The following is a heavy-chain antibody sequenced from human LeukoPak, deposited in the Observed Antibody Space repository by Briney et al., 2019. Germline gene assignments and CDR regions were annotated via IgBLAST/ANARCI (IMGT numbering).Heavy chain of an antibody. J-gene: IGHJ4*02. Sequence: PSETLSLTCTVSGGSISSGGYYWSWIRQPPGKGLEWIGYIYHSGSTYYNPSLKSRVTISVDRSKNQFSLKLSSVTAADTAVYYCARDIRGGDGVWGQGTLVTVSS. D-gene: IGHD2-21*01. CDR3: ARDIRGGDGV. CDR2: IYHSGST. V-gene: IGHV4-30-2*01. CDR1: GGSISSGGYY.